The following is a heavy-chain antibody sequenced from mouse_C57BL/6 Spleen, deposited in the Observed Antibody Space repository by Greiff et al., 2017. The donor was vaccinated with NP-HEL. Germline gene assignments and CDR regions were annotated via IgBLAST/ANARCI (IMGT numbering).Heavy chain of an antibody. Sequence: EVKLLESGPGLVKPSQSLSLTCSVTGYSITSGYYWNWIRQFPGNKLEWMGYISYDGSNNYNPSLKNRISITRDTSKNQFFLKLNSVTTEDTATYYCARGLYGYAMDYWGQGTSVTVSS. D-gene: IGHD2-12*01. CDR3: ARGLYGYAMDY. CDR2: ISYDGSN. CDR1: GYSITSGYY. J-gene: IGHJ4*01. V-gene: IGHV3-6*01.